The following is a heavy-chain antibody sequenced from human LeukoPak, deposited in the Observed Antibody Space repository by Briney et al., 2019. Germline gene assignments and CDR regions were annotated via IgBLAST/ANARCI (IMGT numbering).Heavy chain of an antibody. CDR2: IYPGDSDT. CDR1: GYSFTSYW. D-gene: IGHD6-13*01. J-gene: IGHJ4*02. CDR3: ARQVAAAGTPLDY. Sequence: GESLKISCKGSGYSFTSYWIGWVRQVPGKGLEWMGIIYPGDSDTRYSPSFQGQVTISADKSISTAYLQWSSLKASDTAMYYCARQVAAAGTPLDYWGQGTLVTVSS. V-gene: IGHV5-51*01.